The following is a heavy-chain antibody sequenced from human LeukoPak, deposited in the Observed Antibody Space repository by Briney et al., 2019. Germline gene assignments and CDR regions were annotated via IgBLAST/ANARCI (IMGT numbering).Heavy chain of an antibody. CDR3: ARVIAFRGYMDV. V-gene: IGHV3-21*06. Sequence: GGSLRLPCAASGFTFSSYNMNWVRQAPGKGLEWVSSISSSSSYIYYADSVKGRFTISRDNAKNSLYLQMNSLRAEDTAVYYCARVIAFRGYMDVWGKGTTVTVSS. J-gene: IGHJ6*03. D-gene: IGHD3-16*02. CDR1: GFTFSSYN. CDR2: ISSSSSYI.